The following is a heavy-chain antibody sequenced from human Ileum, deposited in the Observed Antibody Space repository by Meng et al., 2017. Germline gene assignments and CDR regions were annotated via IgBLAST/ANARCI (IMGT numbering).Heavy chain of an antibody. J-gene: IGHJ5*02. CDR1: RSIFDSYD. V-gene: IGHV3-21*02. CDR2: MGLGHSHG. CDR3: ASDPNWSTT. Sequence: GQWVECGGGLVKPGGSLRLSCVGSRSIFDSYDMTWIRQAPGKGPEWVASMGLGHSHGSYADSVIGRFTVSRDNAKTSFFLQMNSLRAEDTAIYYCASDPNWSTTWGQGTLVTVSS.